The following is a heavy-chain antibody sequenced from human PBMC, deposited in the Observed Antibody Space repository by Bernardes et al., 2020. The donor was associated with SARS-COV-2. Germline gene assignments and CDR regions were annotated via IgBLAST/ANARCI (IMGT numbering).Heavy chain of an antibody. CDR1: GLTFSSYS. J-gene: IGHJ4*02. Sequence: GSLRLSCTASGLTFSSYSMNWVRPAPGKGLEWVSYISSSSLTLYYADSVKGRFTISRDNAKNSLYLQMNSLRDEDTAVYYCARGYYFDHWGQGTLVTVSS. V-gene: IGHV3-48*02. CDR3: ARGYYFDH. CDR2: ISSSSLTL.